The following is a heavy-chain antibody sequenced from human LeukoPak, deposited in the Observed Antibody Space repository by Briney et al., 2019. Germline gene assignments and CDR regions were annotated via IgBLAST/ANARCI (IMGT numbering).Heavy chain of an antibody. V-gene: IGHV3-7*04. J-gene: IGHJ4*02. CDR1: GFTFRDYA. CDR2: IDQYGRAK. Sequence: GGSLRLSCAATGFTFRDYAMNWVRQAPGKGLEWVASIDQYGRAKYYVDSVRGRFTFSRDNTKNSLHLQMNSLRAEGTAVYYCARADSYGSILDYWGQGTRVIDSS. D-gene: IGHD5-18*01. CDR3: ARADSYGSILDY.